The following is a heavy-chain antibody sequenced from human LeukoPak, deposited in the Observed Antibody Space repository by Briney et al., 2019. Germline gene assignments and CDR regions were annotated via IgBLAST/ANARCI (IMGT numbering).Heavy chain of an antibody. V-gene: IGHV4-4*02. J-gene: IGHJ4*02. CDR2: MYLSGTT. D-gene: IGHD3-10*01. CDR1: GDSINSLDL. CDR3: ARVSSRGSGSYFY. Sequence: PSGTLSLTCTVSGDSINSLDLWSWVRQPPGKGLEWIGEMYLSGTTHSNPSVKSRVTISIDTSKNQFSLKLSSVTAADTAVYYCARVSSRGSGSYFYWGQGTLVTVSS.